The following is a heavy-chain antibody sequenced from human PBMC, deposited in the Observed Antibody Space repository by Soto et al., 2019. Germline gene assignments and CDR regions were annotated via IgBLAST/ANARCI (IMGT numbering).Heavy chain of an antibody. V-gene: IGHV4-31*02. D-gene: IGHD3-16*01. J-gene: IGHJ5*02. CDR3: AREGGGGNFARGINWFDP. Sequence: SETLSLTCTVSGGSISSGGYYWSWIRQHPGKGLEWIGYIYYSGSTYYNPSLKSRVTISVDTSKNQFSLKLSSVTAADTAVHYCAREGGGGNFARGINWFDPWGQGTLVTVSS. CDR2: IYYSGST. CDR1: GGSISSGGYY.